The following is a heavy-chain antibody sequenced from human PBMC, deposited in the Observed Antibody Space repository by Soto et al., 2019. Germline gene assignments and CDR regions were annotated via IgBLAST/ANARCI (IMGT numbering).Heavy chain of an antibody. CDR1: GGSVSSSNW. J-gene: IGHJ5*01. D-gene: IGHD3-22*01. CDR2: IYHSGST. V-gene: IGHV4-4*02. CDR3: ASVGYAYDHSGYYLT. Sequence: SETLSLTCIVSGGSVSSSNWWSWVRQPPGKGLEWIGEIYHSGSTTYNPSLKSRATISVDKSENQFSLRLKSVTAADTAVYYCASVGYAYDHSGYYLTWGPGTLVTVSS.